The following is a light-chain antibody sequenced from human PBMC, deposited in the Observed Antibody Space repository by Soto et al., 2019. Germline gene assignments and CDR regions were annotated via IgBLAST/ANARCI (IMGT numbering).Light chain of an antibody. J-gene: IGKJ1*01. CDR3: QQYRSWPRT. Sequence: IVLTQSPATLSLSPGKRATLSCRASQNISNYLIWYQQKPGQAPRLLIYDVSNRATDMSGTFSGRGSGTEFTLTISNLRPEDFAVYYCQQYRSWPRTFGQGTKV. V-gene: IGKV3-11*01. CDR2: DVS. CDR1: QNISNY.